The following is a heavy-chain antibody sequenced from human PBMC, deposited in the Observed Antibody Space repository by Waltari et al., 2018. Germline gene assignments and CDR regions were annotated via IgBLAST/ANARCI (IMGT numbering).Heavy chain of an antibody. CDR3: ARDQTYYYDSSGPIDY. J-gene: IGHJ4*02. V-gene: IGHV3-7*01. CDR1: GFTFSSYW. Sequence: EVQLVESGGGLVQPGGSLRLSCAASGFTFSSYWMSWVRQAPGKGLEWVANIKQDGSEKYYVDSVKGRFTISRDNAKNSLYLQMNSLRAEDTAVYYCARDQTYYYDSSGPIDYWGQGTLVTVSS. D-gene: IGHD3-22*01. CDR2: IKQDGSEK.